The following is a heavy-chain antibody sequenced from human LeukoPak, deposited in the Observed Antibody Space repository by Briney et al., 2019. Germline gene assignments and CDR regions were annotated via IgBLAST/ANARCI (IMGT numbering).Heavy chain of an antibody. J-gene: IGHJ4*02. CDR2: IYYSGST. CDR3: ARGRFGELSTFDY. CDR1: GGSISSYY. Sequence: SETLSLTCTVSGGSISSYYWSWIRQPPGKGLEWIGYIYYSGSTNYNPSLKSRVTISVDTSKNQFSLKLSSVTAADTAVYYCARGRFGELSTFDYWGQGTLVTVSS. V-gene: IGHV4-59*01. D-gene: IGHD3-10*01.